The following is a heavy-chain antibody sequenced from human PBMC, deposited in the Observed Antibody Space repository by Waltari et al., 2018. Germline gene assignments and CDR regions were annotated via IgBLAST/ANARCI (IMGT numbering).Heavy chain of an antibody. J-gene: IGHJ4*02. D-gene: IGHD6-6*01. CDR2: IRYDGSNK. CDR1: GFTFSSYG. V-gene: IGHV3-30*02. Sequence: QVQLVESGGGVVQPGGSLRLSCAASGFTFSSYGMHWVRQAPGKGLEWVAFIRYDGSNKYYADSVKGQFIISRDNSKNTLYLQMNSLRTEDTAVYYCAKDSSSSEFFDYWGQGTLVTVSS. CDR3: AKDSSSSEFFDY.